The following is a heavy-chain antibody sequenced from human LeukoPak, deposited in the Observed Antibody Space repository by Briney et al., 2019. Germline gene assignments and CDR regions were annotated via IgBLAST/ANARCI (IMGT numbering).Heavy chain of an antibody. CDR3: ARQRITMVRGVIGREYNWFDP. V-gene: IGHV4-34*01. D-gene: IGHD3-10*01. CDR1: GGSFSGYY. J-gene: IGHJ5*02. CDR2: INHSGST. Sequence: PSETLSLTCAVYGGSFSGYYWSWIRRPPGRGLEWTGEINHSGSTNYNPSLKSRDTISVDTSKNQFSLKLSSVTAADTAVYYCARQRITMVRGVIGREYNWFDPWGQGTLVTVSS.